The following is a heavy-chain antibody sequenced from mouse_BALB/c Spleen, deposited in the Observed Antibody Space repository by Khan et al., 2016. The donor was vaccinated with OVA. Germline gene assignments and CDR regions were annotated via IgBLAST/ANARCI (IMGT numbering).Heavy chain of an antibody. CDR1: GYTFINYW. CDR3: ARRGLRWDFDY. CDR2: INPSTGYT. Sequence: QVQLKQSGAELAKPGASVKLSCKASGYTFINYWIFWVKQRPGQGLVWIGYINPSTGYTEYNQNFKDKATLTADKSSSTAYMQLSSLTSEDSAVYYGARRGLRWDFDYWGQGTTLTVSS. D-gene: IGHD1-1*01. J-gene: IGHJ2*01. V-gene: IGHV1-7*01.